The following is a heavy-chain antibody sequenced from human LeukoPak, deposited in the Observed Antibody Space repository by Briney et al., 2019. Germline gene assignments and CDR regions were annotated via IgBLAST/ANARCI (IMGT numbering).Heavy chain of an antibody. CDR1: GFTFSSYA. V-gene: IGHV3-23*01. CDR2: ISGSGGST. D-gene: IGHD3-22*01. CDR3: AKVFLGDSSGYYFEYYFDY. Sequence: PGGSLRLSCAASGFTFSSYAKSWVRQAPGKGLEWVSAISGSGGSTYYADSVKGRFTISRDNSKNTLYLQMNSLRAEDTAVYYCAKVFLGDSSGYYFEYYFDYWGQGTLVTVSS. J-gene: IGHJ4*02.